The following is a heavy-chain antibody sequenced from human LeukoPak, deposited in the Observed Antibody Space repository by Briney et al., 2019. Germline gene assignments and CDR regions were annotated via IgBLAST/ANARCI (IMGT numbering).Heavy chain of an antibody. D-gene: IGHD3-10*01. CDR1: GYTFSTYD. CDR3: ARGQWLGEGSFYYFDL. V-gene: IGHV1-8*03. J-gene: IGHJ4*02. Sequence: ASVTVSCKASGYTFSTYDINWVRQASGQGLEWMGWIHPTSANTAYTQKFHPRFQGRLTITRDTSISTVYMELSSLTSDDTAVYYCARGQWLGEGSFYYFDLWGQGTLVTVSS. CDR2: IHPTSANT.